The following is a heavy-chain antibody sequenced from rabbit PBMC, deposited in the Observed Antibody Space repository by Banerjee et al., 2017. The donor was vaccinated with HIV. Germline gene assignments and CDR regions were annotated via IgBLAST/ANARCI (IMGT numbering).Heavy chain of an antibody. CDR2: IYTGSGST. V-gene: IGHV1S40*01. Sequence: QSLQESGGGLFQPGGSLALTCKASGFSLSNNYVMCWVRQAPGKGLEWIGCIYTGSGSTYYASWAKGRFTISKSSSTTVTLQMTSLTAADTATYFCARDRHADSLDFALWGQGTLVTVS. J-gene: IGHJ4*01. CDR3: ARDRHADSLDFAL. D-gene: IGHD4-2*01. CDR1: GFSLSNNYV.